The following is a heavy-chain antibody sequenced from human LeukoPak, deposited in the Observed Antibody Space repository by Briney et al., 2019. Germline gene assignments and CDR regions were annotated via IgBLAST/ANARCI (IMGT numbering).Heavy chain of an antibody. CDR3: ARDRSGWYGDYFDY. CDR1: GGSISNNY. CDR2: IYYSGST. Sequence: SETLSLNCTVSGGSISNNYWCWIRQRPGPGLDQIGYIYYSGSTNSKPALKSGITISVDTSKNQFSLKLRSVTAADTAVYYCARDRSGWYGDYFDYWGQGTLVIVSS. J-gene: IGHJ4*02. V-gene: IGHV4-59*13. D-gene: IGHD6-19*01.